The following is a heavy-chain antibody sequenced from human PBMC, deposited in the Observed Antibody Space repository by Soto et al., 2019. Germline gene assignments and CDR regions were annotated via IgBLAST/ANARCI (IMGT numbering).Heavy chain of an antibody. Sequence: SVKVSCKASGYPFSDNHIHWVRQAPGQGLEWMGRIIPILGLANYAQKFQGRVTITADKSTSTVYMDLSSLRSEDTAVYYCASPMNCSGGSCYFSYFDYWGQGTLVTVSS. CDR1: GYPFSDNH. D-gene: IGHD2-15*01. V-gene: IGHV1-69*02. J-gene: IGHJ4*02. CDR2: IIPILGLA. CDR3: ASPMNCSGGSCYFSYFDY.